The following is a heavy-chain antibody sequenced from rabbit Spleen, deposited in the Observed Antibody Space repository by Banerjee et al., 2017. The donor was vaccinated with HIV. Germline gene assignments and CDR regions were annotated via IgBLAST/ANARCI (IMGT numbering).Heavy chain of an antibody. CDR1: GFSFSNKDE. Sequence: QEQLVEYGGDLAQPEGSLTLTCKASGFSFSNKDEKCWVRQAPGKGLEWIACINAVTGKPVYATWASGRFTISRTSSTTVTLRMTSLTAADRATYFCARDLVGVIGWNFYLWGPGTLVTVS. J-gene: IGHJ4*01. V-gene: IGHV1S45*01. D-gene: IGHD1-1*01. CDR3: ARDLVGVIGWNFYL. CDR2: INAVTGKP.